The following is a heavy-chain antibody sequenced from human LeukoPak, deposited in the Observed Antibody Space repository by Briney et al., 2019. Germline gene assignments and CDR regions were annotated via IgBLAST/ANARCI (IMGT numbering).Heavy chain of an antibody. Sequence: GGSLRLSCAASGFTFSSYGMSWVRQAPGKGLEWVSAISGSGGITYYGDSVKGRFNISRDNSKNTLYLQMNSLRAEDTAVYYCAKVYYYDSSGYYEGYFDYWGQGTLVTVSS. CDR1: GFTFSSYG. CDR3: AKVYYYDSSGYYEGYFDY. J-gene: IGHJ4*02. CDR2: ISGSGGIT. D-gene: IGHD3-22*01. V-gene: IGHV3-23*01.